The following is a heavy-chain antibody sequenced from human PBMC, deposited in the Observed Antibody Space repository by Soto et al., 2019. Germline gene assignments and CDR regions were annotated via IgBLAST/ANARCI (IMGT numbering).Heavy chain of an antibody. CDR2: ISYDGSNK. V-gene: IGHV3-30*18. CDR3: AKDRSIVATIGGLDY. CDR1: GFTFSSYG. D-gene: IGHD5-12*01. Sequence: GGSLRLSCEASGFTFSSYGMHWVRQAPGKGLEWVAVISYDGSNKYYADSVKGRFTISRDNSKNTLYLQMNSLRAEDTAVYYCAKDRSIVATIGGLDYWGQGTLVTVSS. J-gene: IGHJ4*02.